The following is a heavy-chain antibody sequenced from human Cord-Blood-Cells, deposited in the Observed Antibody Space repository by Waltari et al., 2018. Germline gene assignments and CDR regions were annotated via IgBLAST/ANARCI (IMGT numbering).Heavy chain of an antibody. CDR2: INPNSGGT. CDR1: GYTFTGYY. Sequence: QVQLVQSGAEVKKPGASVKVSCQASGYTFTGYYMHWVRPAPGQGLEWMGWINPNSGGTNYAQKFQGWVTMTRDTSISTAYMELSRLRSDDTAVYYCARESYCTNGVCYDYWGQGTLVTVSS. J-gene: IGHJ4*02. V-gene: IGHV1-2*04. D-gene: IGHD2-8*01. CDR3: ARESYCTNGVCYDY.